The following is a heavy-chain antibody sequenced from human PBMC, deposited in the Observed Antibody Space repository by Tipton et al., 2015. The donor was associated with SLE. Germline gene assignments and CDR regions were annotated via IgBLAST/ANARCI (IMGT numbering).Heavy chain of an antibody. CDR2: VWYDGTTK. CDR3: ARGSLHCSGGSCSYYFDY. Sequence: SLRLSCAASGFTFNIYAMHWVRQAPGKGLEWVAVVWYDGTTKSYADSVKGRFTVSRDNSKNTLYLQMNSLRAEDTAVYYCARGSLHCSGGSCSYYFDYWGQGTLVTVSS. V-gene: IGHV3-33*01. CDR1: GFTFNIYA. J-gene: IGHJ4*02. D-gene: IGHD2-15*01.